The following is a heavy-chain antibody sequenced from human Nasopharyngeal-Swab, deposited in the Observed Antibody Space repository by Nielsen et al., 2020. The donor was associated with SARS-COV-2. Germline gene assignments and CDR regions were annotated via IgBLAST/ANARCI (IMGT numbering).Heavy chain of an antibody. V-gene: IGHV3-7*01. D-gene: IGHD3-10*01. CDR3: TIAVRGSAFDY. CDR2: IKTDGGET. J-gene: IGHJ4*02. Sequence: WIRQPPGKGLEWVANIKTDGGETYYVGSVGGRFTISRDNAENSLYLQMTSLRVEDSAVYYCTIAVRGSAFDYWGQGTVVTVSS.